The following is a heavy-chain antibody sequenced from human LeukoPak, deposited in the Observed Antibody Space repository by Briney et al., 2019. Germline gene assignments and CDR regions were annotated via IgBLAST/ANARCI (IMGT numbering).Heavy chain of an antibody. CDR3: ARVTRLLGATIDY. CDR2: INPNSGGT. J-gene: IGHJ4*02. V-gene: IGHV1-2*06. CDR1: GYTSTGYY. Sequence: ASVKASCKASGYTSTGYYMHWVRQAPGQGLEWMGRINPNSGGTNYAQKFQGRVTMTRDTSISTAYMELSRLRSDDTAVYYCARVTRLLGATIDYWGQGTLVTVSS. D-gene: IGHD1-26*01.